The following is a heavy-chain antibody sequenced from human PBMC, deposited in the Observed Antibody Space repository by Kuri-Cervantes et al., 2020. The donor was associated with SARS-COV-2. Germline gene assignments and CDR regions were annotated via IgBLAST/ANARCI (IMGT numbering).Heavy chain of an antibody. Sequence: GESLKIYCAGSGCSFDYYAMSWVRKAPGKGLEWVSAISGSGGSTYYADSVKGRFTISRDNSKITLYLQMNSLRAEDTAVYYCAKTPTVVVIAITYYFDYWGQGTLVTVSS. CDR3: AKTPTVVVIAITYYFDY. J-gene: IGHJ4*02. D-gene: IGHD2-21*01. CDR2: ISGSGGST. CDR1: GCSFDYYA. V-gene: IGHV3-23*01.